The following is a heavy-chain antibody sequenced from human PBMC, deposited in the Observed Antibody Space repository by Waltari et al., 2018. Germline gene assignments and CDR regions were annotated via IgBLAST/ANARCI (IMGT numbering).Heavy chain of an antibody. Sequence: QVQLQESGPGLVKPSQNLSLTCTVSGGSISSGGYYWSWIRQHPGKGLEWIGYIYYSGSTYYNPSLKSRVTISVDTSKNQFSLKLSSVTAADTAVYYCARYYSSGWYDVADWGQGTLVTVSS. J-gene: IGHJ4*02. V-gene: IGHV4-31*03. CDR1: GGSISSGGYY. CDR3: ARYYSSGWYDVAD. D-gene: IGHD6-19*01. CDR2: IYYSGST.